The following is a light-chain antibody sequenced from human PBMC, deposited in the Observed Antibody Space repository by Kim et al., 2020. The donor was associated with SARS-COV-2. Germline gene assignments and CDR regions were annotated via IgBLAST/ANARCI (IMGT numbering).Light chain of an antibody. CDR2: GAS. Sequence: EVVLTQSPGTLSLSPGERATLSCRASQSLNNNYLAWYQQKPGQAPRLLIYGASSRATVIPDRFSGGGSGTDFTLTISRLEPEDFAVYYCEQYGISPRTFGQGTKVDIK. V-gene: IGKV3-20*01. CDR3: EQYGISPRT. J-gene: IGKJ1*01. CDR1: QSLNNNY.